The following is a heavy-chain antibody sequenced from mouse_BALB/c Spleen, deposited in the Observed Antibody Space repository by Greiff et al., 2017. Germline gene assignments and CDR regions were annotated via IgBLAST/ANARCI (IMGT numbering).Heavy chain of an antibody. Sequence: VQVVESGAELAKPGASVKMPCKASGYTFTSYWMHWVKQRPGQGLEWIGYINPSTGYTEYNQKFKDKATLTADKSSSTAYMQLSSLTSEDSAVYYCARGGYRYDVWYFDVWGAGTTVTVSS. J-gene: IGHJ1*01. CDR3: ARGGYRYDVWYFDV. CDR2: INPSTGYT. V-gene: IGHV1-7*01. CDR1: GYTFTSYW. D-gene: IGHD2-14*01.